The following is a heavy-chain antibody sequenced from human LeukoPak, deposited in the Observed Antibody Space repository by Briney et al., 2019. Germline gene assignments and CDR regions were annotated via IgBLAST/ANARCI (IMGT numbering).Heavy chain of an antibody. V-gene: IGHV4-34*01. CDR2: ISHSGST. CDR1: GESFSGYY. D-gene: IGHD3-22*01. J-gene: IGHJ6*02. CDR3: ARVSGYYLYYYYYGMDV. Sequence: SETLSLTCAVYGESFSGYYWSWIRQPPGKGLEWIGEISHSGSTNYNPSLKSRVTISVDTSKNQFSLKLSSVTAADTAVYYCARVSGYYLYYYYYGMDVWGQGTTVTVSS.